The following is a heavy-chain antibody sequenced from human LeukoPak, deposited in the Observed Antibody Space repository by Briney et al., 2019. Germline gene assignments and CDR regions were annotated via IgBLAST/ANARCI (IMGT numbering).Heavy chain of an antibody. CDR1: GGTFSSYA. Sequence: SVKVSCTASGGTFSSYAISWVRQAPGQGLEWMGGIIPIFGTANYAQKFQGRVTITADESTSTAYMELSSLRSEDTAVYYCARVYSSGFWKEPSYYYYGMDVWGQGTTVTVSS. V-gene: IGHV1-69*13. CDR3: ARVYSSGFWKEPSYYYYGMDV. J-gene: IGHJ6*02. D-gene: IGHD6-19*01. CDR2: IIPIFGTA.